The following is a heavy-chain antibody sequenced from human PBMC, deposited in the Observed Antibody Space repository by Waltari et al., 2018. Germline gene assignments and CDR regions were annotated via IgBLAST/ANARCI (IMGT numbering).Heavy chain of an antibody. D-gene: IGHD3-10*01. V-gene: IGHV4-39*01. CDR2: IYHSGRT. CDR3: ARIYGSGSPIPSVDY. CDR1: GCPISRSTYH. Sequence: QLQLQESGPGLVKPSETLSLTCTVSGCPISRSTYHGGWTRQPPGKGLDWIASIYHSGRTYYNPSLKSRVTISVDTSKNQFSLKLTSVTAADTAVYYCARIYGSGSPIPSVDYWGQGTLVTVSS. J-gene: IGHJ4*02.